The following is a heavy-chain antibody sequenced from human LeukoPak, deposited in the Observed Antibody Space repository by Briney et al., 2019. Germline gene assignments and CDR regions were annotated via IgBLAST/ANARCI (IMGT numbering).Heavy chain of an antibody. D-gene: IGHD3-3*01. CDR2: IYTGGSN. V-gene: IGHV4-61*02. CDR3: AREKYYDFWSGYSNDAFDI. CDR1: GGSISSGCYY. J-gene: IGHJ3*02. Sequence: SQTLALTCTVSGGSISSGCYYWGWIPQPAGKGLEWIRRIYTGGSNNYNPCIKSRVTISVDTSKNQFSLKLSSVTAADTAVYYCAREKYYDFWSGYSNDAFDIWGQGTMVTVSS.